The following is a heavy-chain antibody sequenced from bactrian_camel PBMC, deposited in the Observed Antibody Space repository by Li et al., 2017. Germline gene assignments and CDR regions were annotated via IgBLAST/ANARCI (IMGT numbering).Heavy chain of an antibody. D-gene: IGHD5*01. CDR2: IYTADGTT. CDR1: KYTYSSYC. Sequence: DVQLVESGGGSVQAGGSLRLSCVASKYTYSSYCMGWFRLGPGKEREGVAAIYTADGTTYYADSVKGRFTISRDNAKYTIYLQMDSLKPEDTAMYTCGIRGPLHYGGYWYEFQILGQGTQVTVS. V-gene: IGHV3S40*01. J-gene: IGHJ4*01.